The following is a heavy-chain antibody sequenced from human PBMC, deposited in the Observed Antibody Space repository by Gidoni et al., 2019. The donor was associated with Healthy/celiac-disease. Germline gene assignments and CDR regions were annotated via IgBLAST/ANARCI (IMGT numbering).Heavy chain of an antibody. CDR3: ARCGNRIDLQDSVAGEL. CDR1: GFTFSSFW. V-gene: IGHV3-7*05. Sequence: EVQLVESGGGLVQPGGSLRLSCAASGFTFSSFWMSWVRQAPGKGLEWVANIMQDGSEKYYVDSVKGRFTISRDNAKNSLYLQMNSLRAEDTAVYYCARCGNRIDLQDSVAGELWGQGTLVTVSS. CDR2: IMQDGSEK. D-gene: IGHD6-19*01. J-gene: IGHJ4*02.